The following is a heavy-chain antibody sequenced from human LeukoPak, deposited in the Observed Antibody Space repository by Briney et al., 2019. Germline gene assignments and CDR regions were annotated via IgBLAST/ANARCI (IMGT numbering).Heavy chain of an antibody. CDR2: FDPEDGET. Sequence: ASVTVSCTVSGYTLTELSMHWVRQAPGKGLEWMGGFDPEDGETIYAQKFQGRVTMTEDTSTDTAYMELSSLRSEDTAVYYCATGGNGWCCNFDYWGQGTLVTVSS. J-gene: IGHJ4*02. D-gene: IGHD2-8*02. CDR3: ATGGNGWCCNFDY. V-gene: IGHV1-24*01. CDR1: GYTLTELS.